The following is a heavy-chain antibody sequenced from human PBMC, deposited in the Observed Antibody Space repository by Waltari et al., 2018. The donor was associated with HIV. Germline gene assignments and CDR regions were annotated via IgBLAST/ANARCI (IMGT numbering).Heavy chain of an antibody. D-gene: IGHD6-6*01. CDR1: GGTFSSYA. J-gene: IGHJ4*02. Sequence: QVQLVQSGPAVKTPGSSVKVSCKASGGTFSSYAITWVRQDPGKGREWMGGIIPIFGTSNDAQKFQGRVTITADESTSTVYMELSSLRSEDTAVYYCARVSEIYSSSSGAFDYWGQGTLVTVSS. CDR2: IIPIFGTS. CDR3: ARVSEIYSSSSGAFDY. V-gene: IGHV1-69*01.